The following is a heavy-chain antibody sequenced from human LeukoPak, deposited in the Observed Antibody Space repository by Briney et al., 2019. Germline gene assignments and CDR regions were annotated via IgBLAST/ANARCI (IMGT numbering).Heavy chain of an antibody. CDR3: ANGAFRLYYIDV. J-gene: IGHJ6*03. V-gene: IGHV3-74*01. CDR2: INTDGSST. CDR1: GFTFSNYW. Sequence: GGSLRLSCAASGFTFSNYWMHWVRHAPGKGLVWVSRINTDGSSTNYADSVKGRFTISRDNAKNTVYLQMNSLRAEDTAVYYCANGAFRLYYIDVWGKGTTVTVSS. D-gene: IGHD3-16*01.